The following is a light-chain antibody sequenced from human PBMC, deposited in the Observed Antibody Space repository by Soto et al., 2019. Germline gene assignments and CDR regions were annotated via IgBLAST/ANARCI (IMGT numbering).Light chain of an antibody. J-gene: IGKJ5*01. V-gene: IGKV1-12*01. CDR1: QGISTW. CDR3: QQANSFPIT. Sequence: RASQGISTWLAWYQHTAGKAPNLLIYGASNLHSGVPSRFSGSGSGTNFTLTISSLQPEDFSTFYCQQANSFPITFGHGTRL. CDR2: GAS.